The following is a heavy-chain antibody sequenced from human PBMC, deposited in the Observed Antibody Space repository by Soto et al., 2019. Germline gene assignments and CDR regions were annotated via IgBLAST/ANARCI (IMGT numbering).Heavy chain of an antibody. V-gene: IGHV3-74*01. CDR3: AREQGGSYQYWFDP. D-gene: IGHD1-26*01. Sequence: EVQLVESGGGLVQPGGSLRLSCAASGFTFSSYWMHWVRQAPGKGLVWVSRLNSDGSSTSYADSVKGRFTISRDNAKNTLYLQMNSLRAEDTAVYYSAREQGGSYQYWFDPWGQRTLVTVSS. CDR2: LNSDGSST. J-gene: IGHJ5*02. CDR1: GFTFSSYW.